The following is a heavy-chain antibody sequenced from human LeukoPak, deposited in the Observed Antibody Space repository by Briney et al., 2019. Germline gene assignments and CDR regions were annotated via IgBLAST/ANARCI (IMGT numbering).Heavy chain of an antibody. Sequence: SQTLSLTCAISGDSVSSNSAAWNWIRQSPSRGLEWLGRTYYRSKWYNDYAVSVKSRITINPDTSKNQFSLQLNSVTPKDTAVYYCARDSSGWYPPSGNFDYWGQGTLVTVSS. CDR2: TYYRSKWYN. V-gene: IGHV6-1*01. D-gene: IGHD6-19*01. CDR1: GDSVSSNSAA. CDR3: ARDSSGWYPPSGNFDY. J-gene: IGHJ4*02.